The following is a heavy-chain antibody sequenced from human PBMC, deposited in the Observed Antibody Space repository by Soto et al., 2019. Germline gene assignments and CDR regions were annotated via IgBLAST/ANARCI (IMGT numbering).Heavy chain of an antibody. J-gene: IGHJ4*02. CDR1: GGSISSSSYY. Sequence: PSETLSLTCTVSGGSISSSSYYWGWIRQPPGKGLEWIGSIYYSGSTYYNPSLKSRVTISVDTSKNQFSLKLSSVTAADTAVYYCARLRRGSSTRYSSEYWGQGTLVTVSS. D-gene: IGHD6-6*01. CDR3: ARLRRGSSTRYSSEY. CDR2: IYYSGST. V-gene: IGHV4-39*01.